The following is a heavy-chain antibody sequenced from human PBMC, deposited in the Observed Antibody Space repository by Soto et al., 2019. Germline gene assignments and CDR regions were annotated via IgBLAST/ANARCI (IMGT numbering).Heavy chain of an antibody. Sequence: ASVKVSCKASGYTFTGYYMHWLRQAPGQGLEWMGWINPNSGGTNYAQKFQGWVTMTRDTSTSTAYMELSRLRSDDTAVYYCARGYYYDSSGYYSYYYGMDVWGQGTTVT. J-gene: IGHJ6*02. D-gene: IGHD3-22*01. CDR1: GYTFTGYY. CDR2: INPNSGGT. CDR3: ARGYYYDSSGYYSYYYGMDV. V-gene: IGHV1-2*04.